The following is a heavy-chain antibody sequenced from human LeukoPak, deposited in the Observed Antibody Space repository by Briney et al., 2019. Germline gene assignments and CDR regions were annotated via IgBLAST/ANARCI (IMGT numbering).Heavy chain of an antibody. D-gene: IGHD3-10*02. CDR1: GFSFNTYS. V-gene: IGHV3-21*01. CDR2: ISSTSGYI. CDR3: AKCSGYGMDV. Sequence: GGSLRLSCAASGFSFNTYSMDWVRQAPGKGLEWVSSISSTSGYIYYADSVKGRFTISRDNAKNSLYLQMNSLRGEDTAVYYCAKCSGYGMDVWGQGTTVTVSS. J-gene: IGHJ6*02.